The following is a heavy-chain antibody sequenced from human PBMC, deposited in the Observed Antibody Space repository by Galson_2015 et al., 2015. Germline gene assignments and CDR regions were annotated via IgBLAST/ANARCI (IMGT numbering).Heavy chain of an antibody. Sequence: SVKVSCKAPGYTFTSYGISWVRQAPGQGLEWMGWISAYNGNTNYAQKLQGRVTMTTDTSTSTAYMELRSLRSDDTAVYYCARDLGYCSGGSCYSDNFDYWGQGTLVTVSS. J-gene: IGHJ4*02. CDR3: ARDLGYCSGGSCYSDNFDY. CDR1: GYTFTSYG. D-gene: IGHD2-15*01. V-gene: IGHV1-18*01. CDR2: ISAYNGNT.